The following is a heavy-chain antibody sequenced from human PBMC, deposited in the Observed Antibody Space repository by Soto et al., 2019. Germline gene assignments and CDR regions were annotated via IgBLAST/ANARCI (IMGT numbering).Heavy chain of an antibody. CDR1: GFTFSSYA. V-gene: IGHV3-23*01. CDR3: AKGAAYRYCSGGSCYGHYLNWFDP. J-gene: IGHJ5*02. CDR2: ISGSGGST. Sequence: GGSLRLSCAASGFTFSSYAMSWVRQAPGKGLEWVSAISGSGGSTYYADSVKGRFTISRDNSKNTLYLQMNSLRAEDTAVYYCAKGAAYRYCSGGSCYGHYLNWFDPWGQGTLVTVSS. D-gene: IGHD2-15*01.